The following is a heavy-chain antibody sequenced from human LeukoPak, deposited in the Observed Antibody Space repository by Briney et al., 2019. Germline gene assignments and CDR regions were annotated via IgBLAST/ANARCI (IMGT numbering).Heavy chain of an antibody. CDR1: VYTFTRYD. J-gene: IGHJ6*03. CDR2: MNPNSGNT. D-gene: IGHD4-11*01. V-gene: IGHV1-8*01. CDR3: ARVDYSNDYYYCYLDV. Sequence: GASVKVSRKASVYTFTRYDIHWVRQATGQGLAWMGWMNPNSGNTHYAQKFQGRVTMTSNNSISTAYLELSSLRSEDTAVYYCARVDYSNDYYYCYLDVWGKETRLSVSS.